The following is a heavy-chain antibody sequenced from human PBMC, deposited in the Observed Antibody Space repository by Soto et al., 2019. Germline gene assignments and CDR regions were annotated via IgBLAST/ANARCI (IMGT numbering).Heavy chain of an antibody. CDR1: GFSLSTSGVG. CDR2: IYWDDDK. Sequence: QITLKESGPTLVKPTQTLTLTCTFSGFSLSTSGVGVGWIRQPPGKALEWLALIYWDDDKRYSPSLKSRLTITEDTTNNQVVHTINNIDPVDTATYYCAKSVISPITNWFDPWGQGTLVTVSS. V-gene: IGHV2-5*02. J-gene: IGHJ5*02. CDR3: AKSVISPITNWFDP. D-gene: IGHD3-3*02.